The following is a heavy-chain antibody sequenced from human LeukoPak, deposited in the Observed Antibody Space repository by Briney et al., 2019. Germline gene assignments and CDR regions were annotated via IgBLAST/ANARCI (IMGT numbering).Heavy chain of an antibody. CDR2: IIPILGIA. V-gene: IGHV1-69*04. CDR1: GGTFSSYA. J-gene: IGHJ4*02. CDR3: ARAEVVKPADFDY. Sequence: SVKVSCKASGGTFSSYAISWVRQAPGQGLEWMGRIIPILGIANYAQKFQGRVTITADKSTSTAYMELSSLRSEDTAVYYCARAEVVKPADFDYWGQGTLVTVSS. D-gene: IGHD2-21*01.